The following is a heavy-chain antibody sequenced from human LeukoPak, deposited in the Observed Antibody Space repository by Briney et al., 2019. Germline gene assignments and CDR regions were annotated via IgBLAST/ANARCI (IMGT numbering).Heavy chain of an antibody. J-gene: IGHJ4*02. CDR3: AREFGYCSGGSCYSFGYYFDY. Sequence: GGSLRLSCAASGFTFSSYSMNWVRQAPGRGLECVSSISSSSSYIYYADSVKGRFNISRDNAKNSLYLQMNSLRAEDTPVYYCAREFGYCSGGSCYSFGYYFDYWGQGALVTVSS. CDR1: GFTFSSYS. D-gene: IGHD2-15*01. CDR2: ISSSSSYI. V-gene: IGHV3-21*01.